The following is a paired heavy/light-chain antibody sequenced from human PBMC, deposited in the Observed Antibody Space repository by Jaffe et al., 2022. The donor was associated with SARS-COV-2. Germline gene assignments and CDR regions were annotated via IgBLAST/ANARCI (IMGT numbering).Light chain of an antibody. CDR1: TGAVTSGHY. CDR2: DTY. CDR3: LLSYSGALV. V-gene: IGLV7-46*01. Sequence: QAVVTQEPSLTVSPGGTVTLTCGSSTGAVTSGHYPFWFQQKPGQAPRTLIYDTYNKHSWTPARFSGSLLGGKAALTLSGAQPEDEGEYYCLLSYSGALVFGGGTKLTVL. J-gene: IGLJ3*02.
Heavy chain of an antibody. CDR2: ISAYNSNT. CDR3: AREYSSGWPWEPEGDFDY. CDR1: GYTFTSYG. V-gene: IGHV1-18*01. J-gene: IGHJ4*02. D-gene: IGHD6-19*01. Sequence: QVQLVQSGAEVKKPGASVKVSCKASGYTFTSYGINWVRQAPGQGLEWMGWISAYNSNTNYAQKLQGRVTMTTDTSTSTAYMELRSLRSDDTAVYYCAREYSSGWPWEPEGDFDYWGQGTLVTVSS.